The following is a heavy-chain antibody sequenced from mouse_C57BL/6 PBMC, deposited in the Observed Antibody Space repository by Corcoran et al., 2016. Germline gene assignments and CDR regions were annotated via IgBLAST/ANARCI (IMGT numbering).Heavy chain of an antibody. V-gene: IGHV4-1*01. CDR2: INPDSSTI. Sequence: EVKLLQSGGGLVQPGGSLKLSCAASGMDFSRYWMSWVRRAPGKGLEWIGEINPDSSTINYAPSLKDKFIISRDNAKNTRYLQMSKVRSEDTALYYCARQGYYGLFAYWGQGTLVTVSA. D-gene: IGHD1-1*01. CDR1: GMDFSRYW. CDR3: ARQGYYGLFAY. J-gene: IGHJ3*01.